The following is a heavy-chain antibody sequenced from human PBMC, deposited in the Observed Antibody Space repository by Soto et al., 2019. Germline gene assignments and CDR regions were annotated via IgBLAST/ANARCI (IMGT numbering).Heavy chain of an antibody. CDR3: ANGKRGMKYSSGFFSG. V-gene: IGHV3-30*18. D-gene: IGHD6-19*01. Sequence: QVPLVESGGGVVQPGRSLRLSCAASGFTFSSYGMHWVRQAPGKGLEWVAVISYDGSNKYYADSVKGRFTISRDNSKNPLYLQMNSLRAEDTAVYYCANGKRGMKYSSGFFSGWGQGTLVTVSS. CDR2: ISYDGSNK. J-gene: IGHJ4*02. CDR1: GFTFSSYG.